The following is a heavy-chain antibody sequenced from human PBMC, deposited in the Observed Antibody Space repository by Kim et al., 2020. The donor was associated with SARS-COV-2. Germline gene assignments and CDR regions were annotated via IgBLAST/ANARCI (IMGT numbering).Heavy chain of an antibody. CDR1: GYTFTSYD. CDR3: ARGLHFEDFWSGYYGEDFDY. CDR2: MNPNSGNT. J-gene: IGHJ4*02. V-gene: IGHV1-8*01. Sequence: ASVKVSCKASGYTFTSYDINWVRQATGQGLEWMGWMNPNSGNTGYAQKFQGRVTMTRNTSISTAYMELSSLRSEDTAVYYCARGLHFEDFWSGYYGEDFDYWGQGTLVTVSS. D-gene: IGHD3-3*01.